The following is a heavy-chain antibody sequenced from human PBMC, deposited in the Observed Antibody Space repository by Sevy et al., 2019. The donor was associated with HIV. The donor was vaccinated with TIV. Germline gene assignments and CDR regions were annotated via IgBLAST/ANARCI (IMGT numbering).Heavy chain of an antibody. V-gene: IGHV1-8*01. CDR2: MNPNSGNT. Sequence: ASVKVSCKASGYTFTSYDINWVRQATGQGLEWMGWMNPNSGNTGYAQKFQGRVTMTRNTSRSTAYMELSSLRSEDTAVYYCARDSTYGSGKKLDYWGQGTLVTVSS. CDR1: GYTFTSYD. D-gene: IGHD3-10*01. J-gene: IGHJ4*02. CDR3: ARDSTYGSGKKLDY.